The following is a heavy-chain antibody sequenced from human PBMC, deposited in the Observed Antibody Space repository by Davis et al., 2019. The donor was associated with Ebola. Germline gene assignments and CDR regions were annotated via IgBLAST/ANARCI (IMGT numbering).Heavy chain of an antibody. D-gene: IGHD3-3*01. CDR1: GGSISSSSYY. Sequence: MPSETLSLTCTVSGGSISSSSYYWGWIRQPPGKGLEWIGYIYYSGSTYYNPSLKSRVTISVDTSKNQFSLKLSSVTAADTAVYYCARQPGVVTEDQTYYYYYGMDVWGQGTTVTVSS. CDR2: IYYSGST. J-gene: IGHJ6*02. V-gene: IGHV4-31*03. CDR3: ARQPGVVTEDQTYYYYYGMDV.